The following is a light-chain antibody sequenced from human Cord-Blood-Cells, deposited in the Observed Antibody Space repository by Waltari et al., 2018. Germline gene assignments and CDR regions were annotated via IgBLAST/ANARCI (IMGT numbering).Light chain of an antibody. J-gene: IGKJ3*01. CDR1: QSVLYSSNNKNY. CDR2: WAS. CDR3: QQYYSTPFT. V-gene: IGKV4-1*01. Sequence: DIVMTQSPDSLAVYLGERATINCKSSQSVLYSSNNKNYLDWYQQKPGQPPKLLIYWASTRESGVPDRFSGSGSGTDFTLTISSLQAEDVAVYYCQQYYSTPFTFGPGTKVDIK.